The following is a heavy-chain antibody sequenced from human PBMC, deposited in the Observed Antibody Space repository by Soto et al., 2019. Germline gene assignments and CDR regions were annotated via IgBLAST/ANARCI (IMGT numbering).Heavy chain of an antibody. D-gene: IGHD3-22*01. CDR3: VRDGLDYYDTERLYFDK. CDR2: VYVTGTGT. J-gene: IGHJ4*02. Sequence: ASVKVSCKASGYPFTTYHLHWVRQAPGQGLEWMGIVYVTGTGTRSAQKFQGRLTMTRDRSTSTVYMELSSLRSEDTATYYCVRDGLDYYDTERLYFDKWGQGTLVTVSS. V-gene: IGHV1-46*01. CDR1: GYPFTTYH.